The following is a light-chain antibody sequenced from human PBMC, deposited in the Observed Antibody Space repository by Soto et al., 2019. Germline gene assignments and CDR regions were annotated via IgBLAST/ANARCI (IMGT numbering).Light chain of an antibody. CDR2: DAS. CDR3: QQYDNLPPTCT. J-gene: IGKJ2*02. Sequence: DIQMTQSPSSLSASAGYRVTITCQASQDISNYLNWYQQKPGKAPKLLIYDASNLETGVPSRFSGSGSGTDFTFTISSLQPEDIATYYCQQYDNLPPTCTFGQGTKLEIK. V-gene: IGKV1-33*01. CDR1: QDISNY.